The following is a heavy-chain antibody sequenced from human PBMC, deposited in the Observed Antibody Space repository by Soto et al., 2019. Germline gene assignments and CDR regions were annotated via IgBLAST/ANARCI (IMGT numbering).Heavy chain of an antibody. CDR3: AREGINNYNEYYFDS. V-gene: IGHV3-21*01. J-gene: IGHJ4*02. Sequence: EVQLVESGGGLVKPGGSLRLSCAACGYTFRSYSMNWVRQAPGKGLEWVSSISGSGNYTHYADFLRGRFTISRDNAKTSLYLQMNSLRAEDTAVYYCAREGINNYNEYYFDSWGQGTVVTFYS. CDR1: GYTFRSYS. CDR2: ISGSGNYT. D-gene: IGHD4-4*01.